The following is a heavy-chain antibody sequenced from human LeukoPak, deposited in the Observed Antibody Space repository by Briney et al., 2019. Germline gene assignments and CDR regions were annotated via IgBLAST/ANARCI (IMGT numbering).Heavy chain of an antibody. V-gene: IGHV3-23*01. CDR2: ISGSGGST. J-gene: IGHJ4*02. D-gene: IGHD3-22*01. CDR1: GFTFSSYA. Sequence: QPGGSLRLSCAASGFTFSSYAMSWVRQAPGKGLEWVSAISGSGGSTYYADSVKGRFTISRDDSKNTLYLQMNSLRAEDTAVYYCAKGYYYGSSGYYCPFDYWGQGTLVTVSS. CDR3: AKGYYYGSSGYYCPFDY.